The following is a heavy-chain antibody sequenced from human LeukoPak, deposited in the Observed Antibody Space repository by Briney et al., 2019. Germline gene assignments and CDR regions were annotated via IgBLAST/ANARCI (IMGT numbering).Heavy chain of an antibody. CDR2: ISDSGGST. J-gene: IGHJ6*02. V-gene: IGHV3-23*01. Sequence: PLGSPRVSCAASGFTFSTYAMIWVRQAPAKGLEWVSAISDSGGSTYYADSVKGRFTISRGNSKNTLYLQMNSLRAEDTAVYYCARSLTMAPQYYGMDVWGQRTAVADSS. CDR1: GFTFSTYA. CDR3: ARSLTMAPQYYGMDV. D-gene: IGHD3-10*01.